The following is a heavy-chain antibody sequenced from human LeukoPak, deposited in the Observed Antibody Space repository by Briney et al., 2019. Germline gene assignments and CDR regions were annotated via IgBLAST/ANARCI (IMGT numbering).Heavy chain of an antibody. CDR1: GYTFTGYY. CDR2: INPNSGGT. Sequence: WAPVKVSCKASGYTFTGYYMHWVRQAPGQGLEWMGWINPNSGGTNYAQKFQGRVTMTRDTSISTAYMELSRLRSDDTAVYYCARGRLLWFGELALNWFDPWGQGTLVTVSS. CDR3: ARGRLLWFGELALNWFDP. J-gene: IGHJ5*02. D-gene: IGHD3-10*01. V-gene: IGHV1-2*02.